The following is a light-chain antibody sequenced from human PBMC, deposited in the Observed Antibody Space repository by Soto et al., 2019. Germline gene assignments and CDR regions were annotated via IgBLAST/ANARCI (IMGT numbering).Light chain of an antibody. J-gene: IGKJ1*01. V-gene: IGKV1-5*01. Sequence: STMLAFVGGRVTITYRASQSITNWLAWYQQKPGKAPKLLIYDAASLESGVPSMFSGSGSGTEFALSISSLQSDDFAIYDGQQYGSDWTFGEGTKVDIK. CDR3: QQYGSDWT. CDR2: DAA. CDR1: QSITNW.